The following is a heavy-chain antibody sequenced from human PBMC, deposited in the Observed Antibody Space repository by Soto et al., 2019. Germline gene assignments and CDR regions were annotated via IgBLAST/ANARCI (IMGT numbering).Heavy chain of an antibody. CDR1: GYTFSNYG. V-gene: IGHV1-18*01. Sequence: QVQLVQSGAEVRKPGASVKVSCKASGYTFSNYGISWVRQAPGQGLEWMGWILPYDGNTHYAEKVQGRVTMTTDTSTNTAYMDLRSLRSDDTAVYYCARDRVYGDVGDVFDIWGQGTMVTVSS. CDR3: ARDRVYGDVGDVFDI. J-gene: IGHJ3*02. D-gene: IGHD4-17*01. CDR2: ILPYDGNT.